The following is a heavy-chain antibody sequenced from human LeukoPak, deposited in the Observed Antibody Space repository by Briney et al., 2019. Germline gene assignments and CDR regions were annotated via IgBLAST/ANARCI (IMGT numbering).Heavy chain of an antibody. J-gene: IGHJ4*02. CDR1: GLTVSRQY. CDR3: ARSKNHYYDSRGYYFNLIPPFDY. V-gene: IGHV3-53*01. D-gene: IGHD3-22*01. Sequence: PGGSLRLSCAPSGLTVSRQYMSWVRHAPGKGLEWVSVFYSGGSPYYADSVKGRFPISRDNSKNTLYLQMNSLRAEDTAVYYCARSKNHYYDSRGYYFNLIPPFDYWGQGTLVTVSS. CDR2: FYSGGSP.